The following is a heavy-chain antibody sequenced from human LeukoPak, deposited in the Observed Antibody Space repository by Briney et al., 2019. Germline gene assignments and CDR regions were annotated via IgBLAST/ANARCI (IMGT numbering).Heavy chain of an antibody. J-gene: IGHJ2*01. CDR3: AGASSGRPYWYFDL. Sequence: ASVKVSCKASGYTFTGYYMHWVRQAPGQGLAWMGWINPNSGGTNYAQKFQGRVTMTRDTSISTAYMELSRLRSDDTAVYYCAGASSGRPYWYFDLWGRGTLVTVSS. CDR1: GYTFTGYY. CDR2: INPNSGGT. V-gene: IGHV1-2*02. D-gene: IGHD3-22*01.